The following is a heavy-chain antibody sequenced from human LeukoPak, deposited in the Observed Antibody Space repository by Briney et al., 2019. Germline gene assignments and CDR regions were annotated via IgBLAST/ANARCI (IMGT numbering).Heavy chain of an antibody. V-gene: IGHV3-30*18. CDR2: ISYDGSNK. Sequence: GGSLTLSCAASGFTFSSYGMHWVRQAPGKGLEWVAVISYDGSNKYYADSVKGRFTISRDNSKNTLYLQMNSLRAEDTAVYYCAKLAVADNSFDYWGQGTLVTVSS. D-gene: IGHD6-19*01. CDR1: GFTFSSYG. CDR3: AKLAVADNSFDY. J-gene: IGHJ4*02.